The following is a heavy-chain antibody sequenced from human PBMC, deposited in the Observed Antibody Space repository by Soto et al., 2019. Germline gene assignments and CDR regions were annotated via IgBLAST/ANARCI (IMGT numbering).Heavy chain of an antibody. CDR1: GFTFSSYW. CDR2: INSDGSST. CDR3: ARGRNYYPLDY. V-gene: IGHV3-74*01. J-gene: IGHJ4*02. D-gene: IGHD1-26*01. Sequence: GGSLRLSCAASGFTFSSYWMHWVRQAPGKGLVWVSRINSDGSSTSYADPVKGRFTISRDNAKNTLYLQMNSLRAEDTAVYYCARGRNYYPLDYWGQGTLVTVSS.